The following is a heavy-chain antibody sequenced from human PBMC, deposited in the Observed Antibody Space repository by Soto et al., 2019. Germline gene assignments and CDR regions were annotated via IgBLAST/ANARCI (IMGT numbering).Heavy chain of an antibody. V-gene: IGHV1-2*04. J-gene: IGHJ5*02. CDR2: INPNSGGT. D-gene: IGHD3-9*01. CDR3: ARTYYDILTGTPDWFDP. Sequence: ASVKVSCKASGYTFTGYYMHWVRQAPGQGLEWMGWINPNSGGTNYAQKFQGWVTMTRDTSISTAYMELSRLRSDDTAVYYCARTYYDILTGTPDWFDPWGQGTLVTVSS. CDR1: GYTFTGYY.